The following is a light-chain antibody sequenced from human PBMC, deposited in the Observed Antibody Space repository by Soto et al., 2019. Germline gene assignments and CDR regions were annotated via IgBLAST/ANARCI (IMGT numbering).Light chain of an antibody. CDR3: SSYAGSNNLL. CDR1: SSDVGGYNC. V-gene: IGLV2-8*01. J-gene: IGLJ2*01. Sequence: QSALTQPPSASGSPGQSVTISCTGTSSDVGGYNCVSWYQQHPGKAPKLMIYEVSKRPSGVPDRFSGSKSDNTASLTVSGLQAEDEADYYCSSYAGSNNLLFGGGTKLTVL. CDR2: EVS.